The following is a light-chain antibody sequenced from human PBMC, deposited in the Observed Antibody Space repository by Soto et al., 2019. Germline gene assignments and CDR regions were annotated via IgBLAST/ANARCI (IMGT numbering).Light chain of an antibody. CDR1: QSVGVN. J-gene: IGKJ4*01. CDR2: AAS. V-gene: IGKV3-15*01. CDR3: QQYNSWPLT. Sequence: MTQSPATLSVAPGGRATLSCRASQSVGVNLAWYQQKHGQAPRLLLYAASTRATAIPTRISGSGSGTEFTLTISSLQSEDFAVYYCQQYNSWPLTFGGGTKVEIK.